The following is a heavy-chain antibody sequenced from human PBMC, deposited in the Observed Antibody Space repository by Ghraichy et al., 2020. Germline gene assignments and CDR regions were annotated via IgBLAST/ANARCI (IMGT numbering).Heavy chain of an antibody. CDR1: GGSISSSSYY. D-gene: IGHD2-15*01. Sequence: SETLSLTCTVSGGSISSSSYYWGWIRQPPGKGLEWIGSIYYSGSTYYNPSLKSRVTISVDTSKNQFSLKLSSVTAADTAVYYCARQAYCSGGSCKYYFDYWGQGTLVTVSS. CDR3: ARQAYCSGGSCKYYFDY. CDR2: IYYSGST. J-gene: IGHJ4*02. V-gene: IGHV4-39*01.